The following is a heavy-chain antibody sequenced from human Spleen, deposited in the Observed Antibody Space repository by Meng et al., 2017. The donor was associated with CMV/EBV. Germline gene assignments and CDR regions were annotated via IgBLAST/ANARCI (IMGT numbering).Heavy chain of an antibody. Sequence: GGSLRLSCAASGFTFSSYAMSWVRQAPGKGLEWVAFIRSDGSKTWYADSVKSRFTISRDNSRNTLYLQMNSLRDEDTAVYYCARWEPDSWGQGTLVTVSS. CDR2: IRSDGSKT. J-gene: IGHJ5*01. CDR1: GFTFSSYA. D-gene: IGHD1-14*01. CDR3: ARWEPDS. V-gene: IGHV3-30*02.